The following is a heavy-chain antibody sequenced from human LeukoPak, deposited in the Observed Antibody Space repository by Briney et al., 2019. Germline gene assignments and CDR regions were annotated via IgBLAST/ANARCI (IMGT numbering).Heavy chain of an antibody. CDR1: GFTFSSYA. D-gene: IGHD4-17*01. Sequence: PGGSLRLSCAASGFTFSSYAMHWVRQAPGKGLEWVAVISYDGSNKYYADSVKGRFTISRDNSKNTLYLQMNSLRAEDTAVYYCARGDGDYVGYYYYYMDVWGKGTTVTVSS. V-gene: IGHV3-30*04. CDR2: ISYDGSNK. CDR3: ARGDGDYVGYYYYYMDV. J-gene: IGHJ6*03.